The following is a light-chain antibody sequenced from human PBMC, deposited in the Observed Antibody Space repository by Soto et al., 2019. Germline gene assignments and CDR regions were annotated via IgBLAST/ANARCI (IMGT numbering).Light chain of an antibody. V-gene: IGKV1-39*01. CDR1: QSISNS. CDR2: AAS. CDR3: QQSFITPYT. Sequence: DIEMTQSPSSLSASVGDRVTITCRSSQSISNSLNWYQQKPGKALELLINAASSLQSGVPSRFSGSGSGTDFTLTISSLQPEDFATYYCQQSFITPYTFGQGTKLEVK. J-gene: IGKJ2*01.